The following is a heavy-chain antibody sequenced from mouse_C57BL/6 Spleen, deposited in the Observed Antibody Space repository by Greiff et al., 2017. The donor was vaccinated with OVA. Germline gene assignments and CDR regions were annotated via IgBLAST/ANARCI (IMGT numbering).Heavy chain of an antibody. J-gene: IGHJ2*01. CDR3: ARWGGNYFYYFDY. V-gene: IGHV1-80*01. CDR2: IYPGDGDT. Sequence: VMLVESGAELVKPGASVKISCKASGYAFSSYWMNWVKQRPGKGLEWIGQIYPGDGDTNYNGKFKGKATLTADKSSSTAYMQLSSLTSEDSAVYFCARWGGNYFYYFDYWGQGTTLTVSS. CDR1: GYAFSSYW. D-gene: IGHD2-1*01.